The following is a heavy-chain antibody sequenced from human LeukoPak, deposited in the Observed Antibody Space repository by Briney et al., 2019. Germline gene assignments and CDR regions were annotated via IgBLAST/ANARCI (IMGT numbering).Heavy chain of an antibody. V-gene: IGHV5-10-1*01. Sequence: GESLKISCKGSGYSFTTYWITWVRQMPGKGLEWMGRIDPSDSYTNYSPSFRGHVSISADKSISTAYLQWGSLKASDTAMYYCARVIHLGELSLYDYWGQGTLVTVSS. D-gene: IGHD3-16*02. J-gene: IGHJ4*02. CDR1: GYSFTTYW. CDR3: ARVIHLGELSLYDY. CDR2: IDPSDSYT.